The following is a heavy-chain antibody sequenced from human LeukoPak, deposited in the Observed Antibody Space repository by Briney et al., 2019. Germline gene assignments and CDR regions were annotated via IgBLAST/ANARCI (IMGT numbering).Heavy chain of an antibody. V-gene: IGHV3-30*03. Sequence: QPGRSLRLSCAASGFTFSIYGMHWVRQAPGKGLEWVAVISYDGSNKYYADSVKGRFTISRDHSKNTLYLQMNSLRAEDTALYYCARDRRYYDSSGYYFHWYFDLWGRGTLVTVSS. D-gene: IGHD3-22*01. J-gene: IGHJ2*01. CDR1: GFTFSIYG. CDR2: ISYDGSNK. CDR3: ARDRRYYDSSGYYFHWYFDL.